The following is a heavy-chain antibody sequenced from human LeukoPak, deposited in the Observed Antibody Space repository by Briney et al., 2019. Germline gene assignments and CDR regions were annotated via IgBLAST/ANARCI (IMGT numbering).Heavy chain of an antibody. J-gene: IGHJ4*02. CDR1: GFTFSSYA. CDR2: ISSSSSYI. CDR3: ASIPRLSGSYGDFDY. Sequence: GGSLRLSCAASGFTFSSYAMSWVRQAPGKGLEWVSSISSSSSYIYYADSVKGRFTISRDNAKNSLYLQMNSLRAEDTAVYYCASIPRLSGSYGDFDYWGQGTLVTVSS. V-gene: IGHV3-21*01. D-gene: IGHD1-26*01.